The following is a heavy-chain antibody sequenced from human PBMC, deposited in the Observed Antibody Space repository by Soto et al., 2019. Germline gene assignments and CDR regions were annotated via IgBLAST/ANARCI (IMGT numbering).Heavy chain of an antibody. CDR1: VFTFSSYA. CDR2: ISGSGGST. D-gene: IGHD3-3*01. J-gene: IGHJ4*02. V-gene: IGHV3-23*01. Sequence: VGSLRLSCASSVFTFSSYAMSCVRHSPGKWLEWVSAISGSGGSTYYADSVKGRFTISRDNSKNTPYLQMNSLRAEDTAVYYCAKVHYDFWSGYYGDFDYWGQGTLVNVS. CDR3: AKVHYDFWSGYYGDFDY.